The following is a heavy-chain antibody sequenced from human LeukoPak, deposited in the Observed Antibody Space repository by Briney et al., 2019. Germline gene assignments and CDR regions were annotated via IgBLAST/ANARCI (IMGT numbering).Heavy chain of an antibody. Sequence: PGGSLRLSCAASGFTFDDYAMHWVRQAPGKGLEWVSGISWNSGSIGYADSVKGRFTISRDNAKNSLYLQMNSLRAEDTALYYCAKDMRLRMATILGEFDYWGQGTLVTVSS. CDR2: ISWNSGSI. J-gene: IGHJ4*02. D-gene: IGHD5-24*01. CDR1: GFTFDDYA. CDR3: AKDMRLRMATILGEFDY. V-gene: IGHV3-9*01.